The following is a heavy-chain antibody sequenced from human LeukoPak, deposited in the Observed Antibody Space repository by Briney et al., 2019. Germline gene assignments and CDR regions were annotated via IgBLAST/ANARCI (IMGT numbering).Heavy chain of an antibody. CDR2: ISSSSSYI. J-gene: IGHJ5*02. CDR1: GFTFSSYS. D-gene: IGHD3-22*01. CDR3: ARDRRSYYYDSSGYDNWFDP. Sequence: NPGGSLRLSCAASGFTFSSYSMTWVRQAPGKGLEWVSSISSSSSYIYYADSVKGRFTISRDNAKNSLYLQMNSLRAEDTAVYYCARDRRSYYYDSSGYDNWFDPWGRGTLVTVSS. V-gene: IGHV3-21*01.